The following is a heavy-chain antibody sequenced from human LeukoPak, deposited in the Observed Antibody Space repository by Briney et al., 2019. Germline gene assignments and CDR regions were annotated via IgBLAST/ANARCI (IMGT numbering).Heavy chain of an antibody. J-gene: IGHJ4*02. CDR3: AVGLAARPSYYFDY. CDR2: INPNSGGT. CDR1: GYTFTGYY. V-gene: IGHV1-2*02. Sequence: ASVKVSCKASGYTFTGYYMHWVRQAPGQGLEWMGWINPNSGGTNYAQKLQGRVTITADESTSTAYMELSSLRSEDTAVYYCAVGLAARPSYYFDYWGQGTLVTVSS. D-gene: IGHD6-6*01.